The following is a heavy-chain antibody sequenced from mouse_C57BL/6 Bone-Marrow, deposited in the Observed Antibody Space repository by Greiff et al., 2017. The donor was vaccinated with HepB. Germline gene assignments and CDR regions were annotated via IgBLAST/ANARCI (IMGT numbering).Heavy chain of an antibody. CDR2: IHPSDSDT. V-gene: IGHV1-74*01. CDR1: GYTFTSYW. CDR3: AAFYGSSLFAY. Sequence: QVQLQQPGAELVKPGASVTVSCKASGYTFTSYWMHWVKQRPGQGLEWIGRIHPSDSDTNYNQKFKGKATLTVDKSSSTAYMQLSSLTSEDSAVYYCAAFYGSSLFAYWGQGTLVTVSA. D-gene: IGHD1-1*01. J-gene: IGHJ3*01.